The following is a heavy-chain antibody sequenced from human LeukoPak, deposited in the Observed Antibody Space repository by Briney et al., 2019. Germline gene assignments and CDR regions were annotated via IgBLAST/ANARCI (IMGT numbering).Heavy chain of an antibody. CDR3: ARDPGDAFDI. Sequence: SETLSLTCTVSGGSISSYYWSWIRQPPGKGLEWIGYIYYSGSTNYNPSLKSRVTISVDTSKNQFSLKLSSETAADTAVYYCARDPGDAFDIWGQGTMVTVSS. CDR2: IYYSGST. V-gene: IGHV4-59*01. CDR1: GGSISSYY. J-gene: IGHJ3*02.